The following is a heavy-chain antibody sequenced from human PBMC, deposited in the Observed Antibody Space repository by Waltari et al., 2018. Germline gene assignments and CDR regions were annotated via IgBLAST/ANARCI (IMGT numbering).Heavy chain of an antibody. CDR2: FDPSGTYT. J-gene: IGHJ4*02. CDR3: ARHAFGNSGWHFFDY. D-gene: IGHD6-19*01. CDR1: GYIFTNHC. V-gene: IGHV5-10-1*03. Sequence: EVQLVQSGAEIKKPGESLRISCQGSGYIFTNHCITWVRQMPGKGLEWMGGFDPSGTYTNYSPSFQGHVTVSADKSISTAYLQWSSLKASDTAIYYCARHAFGNSGWHFFDYWGQGTLVTVSS.